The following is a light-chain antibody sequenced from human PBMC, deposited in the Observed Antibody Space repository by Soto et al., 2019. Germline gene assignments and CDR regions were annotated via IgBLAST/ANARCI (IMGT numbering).Light chain of an antibody. J-gene: IGLJ3*02. Sequence: QSALTQPASVSGSPGQSITISCSGTSTDVGRFDLVSWYQQHPGKAPKLMIFEGSKRASGISNRFSGSTSGNTASLTISGLQAEDEAVYYCCSHSSSITWMFGGGTQLTVL. CDR1: STDVGRFDL. CDR3: CSHSSSITWM. CDR2: EGS. V-gene: IGLV2-23*01.